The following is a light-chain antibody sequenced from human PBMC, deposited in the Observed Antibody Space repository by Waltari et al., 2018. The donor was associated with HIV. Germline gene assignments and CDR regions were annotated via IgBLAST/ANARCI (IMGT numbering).Light chain of an antibody. J-gene: IGLJ2*01. CDR3: ASWDDSLGGYWI. V-gene: IGLV1-47*01. CDR1: TSTIGSNY. CDR2: MND. Sequence: QSVVTQPPSASGTLGQRVTISCSGGTSTIGSNYVYWYQRLPGTSPKLLIYMNDQRPSGVPDRISGSKSGTSASLAISGLRSEDEADYYCASWDDSLGGYWIFGGGTNLTVL.